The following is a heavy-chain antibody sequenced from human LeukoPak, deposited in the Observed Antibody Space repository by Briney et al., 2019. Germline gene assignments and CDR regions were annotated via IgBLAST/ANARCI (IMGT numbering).Heavy chain of an antibody. D-gene: IGHD1-26*01. Sequence: GSLRLSCAASGFTVSSNYMSWVRQTPGKGLEWVSSITRGSIYTFYADSVKGRFTISRDNAKNSLSLQMNSLRAEDTAVYYCARDPYNGSYGDDYYYYMDVWGKGTAVTISS. CDR2: ITRGSIYT. V-gene: IGHV3-21*01. J-gene: IGHJ6*03. CDR1: GFTVSSNY. CDR3: ARDPYNGSYGDDYYYYMDV.